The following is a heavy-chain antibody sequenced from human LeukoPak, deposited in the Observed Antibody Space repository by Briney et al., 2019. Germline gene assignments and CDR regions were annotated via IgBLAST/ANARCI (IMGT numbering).Heavy chain of an antibody. V-gene: IGHV1-18*01. CDR1: GYTFTSYG. J-gene: IGHJ5*02. D-gene: IGHD6-13*01. CDR3: ARDRYSSRWVARWFDP. CDR2: ISAYNGNT. Sequence: ASVKVSCKASGYTFTSYGISWVRQAPGQGLVWMGWISAYNGNTNYAQKLQGRVTMTTDTSTSTAYMELRSLRSDDTAVYYCARDRYSSRWVARWFDPWGQGTLVTVSS.